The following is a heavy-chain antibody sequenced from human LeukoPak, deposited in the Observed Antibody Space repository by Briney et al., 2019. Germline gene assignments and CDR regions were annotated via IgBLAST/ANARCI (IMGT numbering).Heavy chain of an antibody. Sequence: GGSLRLSCAASGFTFSSSAMNWVRQAPGKGLEWVSYISSSGSTIYYADSVKGRFTISRDNAKNSLYLQMNSLRAEDTAVYYCAREAYYYDSSGLDYWGQGTLVTVSS. CDR1: GFTFSSSA. D-gene: IGHD3-22*01. J-gene: IGHJ4*02. CDR2: ISSSGSTI. V-gene: IGHV3-48*04. CDR3: AREAYYYDSSGLDY.